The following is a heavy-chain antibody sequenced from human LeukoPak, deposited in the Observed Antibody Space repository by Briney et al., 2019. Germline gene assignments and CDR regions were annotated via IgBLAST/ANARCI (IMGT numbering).Heavy chain of an antibody. D-gene: IGHD5-18*01. CDR2: IGGNGDIA. CDR3: ARGFFPGYSYGP. J-gene: IGHJ5*02. Sequence: PGGSLRLSCAASGFTYTNSAMTWVRQAPGKGLEWVSLIGGNGDIAYYADSVKGRFTISRDNSRNTLYLQMNSLRAEDTAVYYCARGFFPGYSYGPWGQGTLVTVSS. V-gene: IGHV3-23*01. CDR1: GFTYTNSA.